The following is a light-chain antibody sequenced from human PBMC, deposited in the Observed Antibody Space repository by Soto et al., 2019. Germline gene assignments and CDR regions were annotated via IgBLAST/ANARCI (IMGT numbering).Light chain of an antibody. J-gene: IGKJ1*01. CDR2: AAS. V-gene: IGKV1-39*01. CDR1: QGISTY. CDR3: QQSYSNTWT. Sequence: DIQMTQYPSSLSASVGDRVTITCRASQGISTYLNWYQQKPGKAPKLLIYAASSLQSGVPSRLSGSGYETDLTITISSMKNEDFETYSCQQSYSNTWTFGHGTKVDIK.